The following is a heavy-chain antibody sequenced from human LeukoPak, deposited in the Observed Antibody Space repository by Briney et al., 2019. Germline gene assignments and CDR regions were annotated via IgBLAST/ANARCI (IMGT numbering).Heavy chain of an antibody. CDR3: ARDSGGSYDY. J-gene: IGHJ4*02. D-gene: IGHD2-15*01. CDR1: GFTFSSYG. Sequence: GGSLRLSCAASGFTFSSYGMHWVRQAPGKGLEWVAVISYDGSNKYYADSVKGRLTISRDNSKNTLYLQMNSLRAEDTAVYYCARDSGGSYDYWGQGTLVTVSS. CDR2: ISYDGSNK. V-gene: IGHV3-30*03.